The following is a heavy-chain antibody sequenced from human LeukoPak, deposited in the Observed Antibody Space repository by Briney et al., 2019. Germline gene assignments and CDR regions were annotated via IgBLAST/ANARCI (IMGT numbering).Heavy chain of an antibody. V-gene: IGHV4-59*01. CDR1: GGSISSYY. Sequence: SETLSLTCTVSGGSISSYYWSWIRQPPGKGLEWIGYIYYSGSTNYNPSLKSRVTISVDTSKNQFSLKLSSVTAADTAVYYCARVQPRAYGGKRGCFDYWGQGTLVTVSS. CDR3: ARVQPRAYGGKRGCFDY. D-gene: IGHD4-23*01. J-gene: IGHJ4*02. CDR2: IYYSGST.